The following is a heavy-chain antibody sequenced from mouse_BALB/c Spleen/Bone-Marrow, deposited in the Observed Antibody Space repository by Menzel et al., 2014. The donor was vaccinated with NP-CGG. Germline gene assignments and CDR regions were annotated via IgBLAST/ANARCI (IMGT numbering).Heavy chain of an antibody. CDR2: ILPGSTST. Sequence: QVQLQQSGAELMKPGASVKIPCKPTGYTFSGYWIEWVKQRPGHGLEWIGEILPGSTSTNYNEKFKDKATFTADTSSNTAYIQLSSLTSEDSAVYYCARDGYSSLAMDYWGQGTSVTVSS. D-gene: IGHD2-3*01. CDR1: GYTFSGYW. CDR3: ARDGYSSLAMDY. V-gene: IGHV1-9*01. J-gene: IGHJ4*01.